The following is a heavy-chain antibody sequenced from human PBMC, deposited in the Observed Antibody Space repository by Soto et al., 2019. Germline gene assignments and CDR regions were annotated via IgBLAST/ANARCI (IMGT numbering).Heavy chain of an antibody. CDR2: ISSSSSYI. Sequence: EVQLVESGGGLVQPGGSLRLSCAASGFTFSSYSMNWVRQAPGKGLEWVSSISSSSSYIYYADSVKGRFTISRDNAKNSLYLQMNSLRAEDTAVYYCARAPAASSGYYPYYFDYWGQGTLVTVSS. J-gene: IGHJ4*02. D-gene: IGHD3-22*01. CDR3: ARAPAASSGYYPYYFDY. CDR1: GFTFSSYS. V-gene: IGHV3-21*01.